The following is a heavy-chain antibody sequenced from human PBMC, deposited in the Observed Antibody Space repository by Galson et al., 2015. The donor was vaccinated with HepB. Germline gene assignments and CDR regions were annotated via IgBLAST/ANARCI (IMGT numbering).Heavy chain of an antibody. Sequence: LRLSCAASGFTFSDYYMDWVRQAPGKGLEWVGRARNKANSYTTEHAASVKGRFTISRDDSKNSLYLQMNSLKTEDTAVYYCARPASGTYKDLDYWGQGTLVTVSS. V-gene: IGHV3-72*01. CDR2: ARNKANSYTT. CDR3: ARPASGTYKDLDY. CDR1: GFTFSDYY. J-gene: IGHJ4*02. D-gene: IGHD3-10*01.